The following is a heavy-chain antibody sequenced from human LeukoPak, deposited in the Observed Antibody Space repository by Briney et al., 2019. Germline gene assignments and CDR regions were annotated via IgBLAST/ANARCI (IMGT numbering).Heavy chain of an antibody. CDR1: GYTFTSYD. CDR2: MNPNSGNT. CDR3: ARGLRGSGWSYPYYYYYYIDV. J-gene: IGHJ6*03. Sequence: ASVKVSCKASGYTFTSYDINWVRQATGQGLGWMGWMNPNSGNTGYAQKFQGRVTITRNTSISTAYMELSSLRSEDTAVYYCARGLRGSGWSYPYYYYYYIDVWGKGTTVTVSS. D-gene: IGHD6-19*01. V-gene: IGHV1-8*03.